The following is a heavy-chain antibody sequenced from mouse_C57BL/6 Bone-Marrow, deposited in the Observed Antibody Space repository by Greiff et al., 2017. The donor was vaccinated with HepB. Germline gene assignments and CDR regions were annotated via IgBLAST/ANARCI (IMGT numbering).Heavy chain of an antibody. CDR1: GYTFTSYG. D-gene: IGHD1-1*01. J-gene: IGHJ4*01. Sequence: QVQLQQSGAELARPGASVKLSCKASGYTFTSYGISWVKQRTGQGLEWIGEIYPRSGNTYYNEKFKGKATLTAYKSSSTAYMELRSLTSEDSAVYFCARDYYYGSYAMDYWGQGTSVTVSS. V-gene: IGHV1-81*01. CDR2: IYPRSGNT. CDR3: ARDYYYGSYAMDY.